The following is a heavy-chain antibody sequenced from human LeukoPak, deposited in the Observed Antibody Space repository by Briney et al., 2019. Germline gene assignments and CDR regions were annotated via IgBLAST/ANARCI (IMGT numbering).Heavy chain of an antibody. Sequence: PGGSLRLSCAASGFTFSSYGMHWVRQAPGKGLEWVAVISYDGSNKYYADSVKGRFTISRDNSKNTLYLQMNSLRAEDTAVYYCAKAGRIGSSWYYYYYYYGMDVWGQGTTVTVSS. V-gene: IGHV3-30*18. CDR3: AKAGRIGSSWYYYYYYYGMDV. J-gene: IGHJ6*02. CDR1: GFTFSSYG. D-gene: IGHD6-13*01. CDR2: ISYDGSNK.